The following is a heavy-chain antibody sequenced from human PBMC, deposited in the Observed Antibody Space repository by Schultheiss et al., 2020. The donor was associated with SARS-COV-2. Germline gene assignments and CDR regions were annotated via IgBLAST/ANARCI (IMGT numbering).Heavy chain of an antibody. V-gene: IGHV3-53*05. Sequence: GGSLRLSCAASGFTVSSNYMSWARQAPGKGLEWVSVIYSGGSTYYADSVKGRFTISRDNSKNTLYLQMNSLRAEDTAVYYCTRSIPARLDYWGQGTLVTVSP. CDR1: GFTVSSNY. D-gene: IGHD6-6*01. J-gene: IGHJ4*02. CDR2: IYSGGST. CDR3: TRSIPARLDY.